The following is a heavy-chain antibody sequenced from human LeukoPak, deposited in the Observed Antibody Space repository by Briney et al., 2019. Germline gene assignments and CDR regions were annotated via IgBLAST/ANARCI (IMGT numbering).Heavy chain of an antibody. Sequence: PGGSLRLSCAASGFTFSSYAMSWVRQAPGKGLEWVSAISGSGGSTYYADSVKVRLTISRDNSRDTLYLQMNSLRAEDTAVYYCAKGYYDYVWGSYYFDYWGQGTLVTVSS. V-gene: IGHV3-23*01. CDR1: GFTFSSYA. D-gene: IGHD3-16*01. CDR2: ISGSGGST. J-gene: IGHJ4*02. CDR3: AKGYYDYVWGSYYFDY.